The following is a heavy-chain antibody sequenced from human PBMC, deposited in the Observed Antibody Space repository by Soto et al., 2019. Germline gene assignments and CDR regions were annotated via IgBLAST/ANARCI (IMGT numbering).Heavy chain of an antibody. J-gene: IGHJ6*01. CDR3: ASNTGRYNVMVV. CDR2: IIVIFGTA. V-gene: IGHV1-69*01. Sequence: QVQLVQSGAEVKKPGSSVKVSCKASGGTFSNNVFSWVRQAPGQGLEWMGGIIVIFGTANYAQKFRGRVTITGDESTGTAYMVVSSLSSADTAVYYCASNTGRYNVMVVWGQGTTVTVSS. CDR1: GGTFSNNV. D-gene: IGHD1-26*01.